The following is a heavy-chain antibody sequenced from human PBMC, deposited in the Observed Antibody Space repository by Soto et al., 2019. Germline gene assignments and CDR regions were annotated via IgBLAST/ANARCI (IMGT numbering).Heavy chain of an antibody. CDR3: ACDARYVSSGYYSAYDAFDI. V-gene: IGHV3-30-3*01. CDR2: ISYDGSNK. D-gene: IGHD3-22*01. Sequence: GSLRLSCAASGFTFSSYAMHWVRQAPGKGLEWVAVISYDGSNKYYADSVKGRFTISRDNSKNTLYLQMNSLRAEDTAVYYCACDARYVSSGYYSAYDAFDIRAKRTTVT. J-gene: IGHJ3*02. CDR1: GFTFSSYA.